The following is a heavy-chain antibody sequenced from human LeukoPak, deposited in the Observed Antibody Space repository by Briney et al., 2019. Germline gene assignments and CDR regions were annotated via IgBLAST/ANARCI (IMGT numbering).Heavy chain of an antibody. CDR3: TRGLRGDSNY. J-gene: IGHJ4*02. CDR2: INPDSGAT. D-gene: IGHD2-21*02. CDR1: GYTFTDYY. V-gene: IGHV1-2*02. Sequence: ASVKVSCKASGYTFTDYYIYWVRQAPGQGLEWMGWINPDSGATNYAQKFQGRVTMTRDTSIITAYPDLSSLTSDDTAVYYCTRGLRGDSNYWGQGTLVIVSS.